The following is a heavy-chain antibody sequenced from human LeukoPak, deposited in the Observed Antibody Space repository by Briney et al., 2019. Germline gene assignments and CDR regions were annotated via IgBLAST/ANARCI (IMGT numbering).Heavy chain of an antibody. J-gene: IGHJ4*02. Sequence: GGSLRLPCAASGFTFSAYGMSWVRQAPGKGLEWVSHISDTVRDTWYANSVKGRFIISRDNSRDTVYLQMSSLRPEDTALYFCAKDNYGGIFASWGQGTLVTVSS. CDR2: ISDTVRDT. CDR1: GFTFSAYG. CDR3: AKDNYGGIFAS. V-gene: IGHV3-23*01. D-gene: IGHD4-17*01.